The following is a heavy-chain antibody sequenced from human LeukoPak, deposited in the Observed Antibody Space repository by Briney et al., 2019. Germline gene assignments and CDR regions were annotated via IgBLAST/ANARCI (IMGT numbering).Heavy chain of an antibody. CDR2: IIPIFGTA. D-gene: IGHD3-10*01. Sequence: SVKVSCKASGGTFSSYAISWMRQAPGQGLEWMGRIIPIFGTANYAQKFQGRVTITTDESTSTAYMELSSLRSEDTAVYYCARDLTMVRGVHYYYYYVDVWGKGTTVTVSS. V-gene: IGHV1-69*05. CDR1: GGTFSSYA. J-gene: IGHJ6*03. CDR3: ARDLTMVRGVHYYYYYVDV.